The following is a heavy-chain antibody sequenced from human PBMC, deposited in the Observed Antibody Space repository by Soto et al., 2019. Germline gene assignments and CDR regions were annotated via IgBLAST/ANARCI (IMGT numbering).Heavy chain of an antibody. Sequence: SGPTLVNPTQTLTLTCTFSGFSFTTAGVAVGWIRQTPGGALEWLTLIYYNDDRRFSPSLKTRLTITGDTSKNQVVLSLTNVDPGDTAPYFCAPSEGGYEIIYSDFGGQGTPVTVSS. D-gene: IGHD5-12*01. J-gene: IGHJ4*02. CDR2: IYYNDDR. V-gene: IGHV2-5*01. CDR3: APSEGGYEIIYSDF. CDR1: GFSFTTAGVA.